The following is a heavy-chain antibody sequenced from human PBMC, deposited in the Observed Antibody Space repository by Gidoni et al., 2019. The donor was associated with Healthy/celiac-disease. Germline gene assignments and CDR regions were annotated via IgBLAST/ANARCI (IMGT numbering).Heavy chain of an antibody. D-gene: IGHD6-19*01. J-gene: IGHJ4*02. CDR3: ARGVSSGWYLDY. Sequence: EVQLVESGGGLVQPGGSLRLSCAASGFTFSSYWMSWVRQAPGKGLEWVANIKQDGSEKYYVDSVKGRVTISRDNAKNSLYLQMNSMRAEDTAVYYCARGVSSGWYLDYWGQGTLVTVSS. CDR2: IKQDGSEK. CDR1: GFTFSSYW. V-gene: IGHV3-7*03.